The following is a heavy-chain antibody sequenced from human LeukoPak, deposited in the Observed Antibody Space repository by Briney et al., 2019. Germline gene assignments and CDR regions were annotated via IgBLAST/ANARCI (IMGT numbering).Heavy chain of an antibody. CDR1: GGSISSYY. Sequence: SETLSLTCTVSGGSISSYYWSWVRQPPGKGLEWIGEIYHSGSTNYNPSLKSRVTISVDKSKNQFSLKLSSVTAADTAVYYCAGRGYSSGLDAFDIWGQGTMVTVSS. CDR3: AGRGYSSGLDAFDI. J-gene: IGHJ3*02. D-gene: IGHD6-19*01. V-gene: IGHV4-59*12. CDR2: IYHSGST.